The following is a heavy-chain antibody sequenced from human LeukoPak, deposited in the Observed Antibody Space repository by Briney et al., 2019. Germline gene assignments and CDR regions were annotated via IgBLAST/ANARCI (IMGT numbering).Heavy chain of an antibody. Sequence: PGGSLRLSCVGSGFTFRSHAMSWVRQAPEKGLEFVSGIYENGGTTYYADSVKGRFSISRDNSKNTLYLQMDSLRGEDTAVYYCAKNFRFGYSAQFDYWGQGALVTVSS. CDR3: AKNFRFGYSAQFDY. J-gene: IGHJ4*02. V-gene: IGHV3-23*01. CDR1: GFTFRSHA. D-gene: IGHD2-21*01. CDR2: IYENGGTT.